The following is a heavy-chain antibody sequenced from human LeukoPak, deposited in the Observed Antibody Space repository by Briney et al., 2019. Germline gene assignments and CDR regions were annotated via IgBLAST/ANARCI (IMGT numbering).Heavy chain of an antibody. V-gene: IGHV4-34*01. D-gene: IGHD1-26*01. J-gene: IGHJ4*02. CDR3: ARVTVGALDY. CDR1: GGSFSAHY. CDR2: INHSGST. Sequence: PSETLSLTCAVYGGSFSAHYWNWIRQPPGKGLEWIGEINHSGSTNYNPSLESRVTISVDMSKNQFSLKLSSVTAADTAVYYCARVTVGALDYWGQGTLVTVSS.